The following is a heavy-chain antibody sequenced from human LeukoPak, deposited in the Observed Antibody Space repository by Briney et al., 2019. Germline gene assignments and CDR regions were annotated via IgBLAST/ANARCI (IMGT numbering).Heavy chain of an antibody. CDR2: INPNSGGT. V-gene: IGHV1-2*02. CDR1: GYTFTGYY. CDR3: ARLPYCSGGSCYLDY. D-gene: IGHD2-15*01. J-gene: IGHJ4*02. Sequence: HGASVKVSCKASGYTFTGYYMHWVRQAPGQGLEWMGWINPNSGGTNYAQKFQGRVTMTRDTSISTAYMELSRLRSDDTAVYYCARLPYCSGGSCYLDYWGQGTLVTVSS.